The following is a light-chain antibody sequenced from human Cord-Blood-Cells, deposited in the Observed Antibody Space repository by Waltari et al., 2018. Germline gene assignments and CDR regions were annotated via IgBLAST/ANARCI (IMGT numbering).Light chain of an antibody. V-gene: IGKV2-28*01. CDR3: MQALQTPR. J-gene: IGKJ5*01. CDR2: LGS. CDR1: QSLLHSNGYNY. Sequence: EIVMSQSPLSLPVTPGEPASISCRPSQSLLHSNGYNYLDWFLQKPGQSPQILIYLGSNRASGVPDRFSGSGSCTDFTLKISRVEAEDVGVYYCMQALQTPRFGQGTRLEIK.